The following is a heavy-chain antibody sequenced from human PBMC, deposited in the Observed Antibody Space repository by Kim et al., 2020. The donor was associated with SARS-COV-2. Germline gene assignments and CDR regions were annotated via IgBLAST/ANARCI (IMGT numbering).Heavy chain of an antibody. J-gene: IGHJ6*02. CDR2: IYPGDSDT. CDR3: ASGRYCSGGSCDRLYYYYGMAV. Sequence: GESLKISCKVSGYSFTSYWIGWVRQMPGKGLEWMGIIYPGDSDTRYSPSFQGQVTISADKSISTAYLQWSSLKASDTAMYYCASGRYCSGGSCDRLYYYYGMAVWGQGTPVTVSS. CDR1: GYSFTSYW. V-gene: IGHV5-51*01. D-gene: IGHD2-15*01.